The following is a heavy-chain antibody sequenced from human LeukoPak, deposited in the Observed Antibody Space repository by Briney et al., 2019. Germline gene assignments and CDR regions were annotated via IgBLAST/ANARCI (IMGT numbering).Heavy chain of an antibody. V-gene: IGHV4-39*01. Sequence: IYYSGSTYYNPSLKSRVTISVATSKNQFSLKLSSVTAADTALYYCVQAQDTYGYWGDRVSWGQGTLVTVSS. CDR2: IYYSGST. CDR3: VQAQDTYGYWGDRVS. D-gene: IGHD5-18*01. J-gene: IGHJ5*02.